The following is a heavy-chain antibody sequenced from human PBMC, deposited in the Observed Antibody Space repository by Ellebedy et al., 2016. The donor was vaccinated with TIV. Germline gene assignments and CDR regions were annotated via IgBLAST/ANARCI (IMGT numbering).Heavy chain of an antibody. CDR3: ARATSGFDY. D-gene: IGHD5-24*01. Sequence: GESLKISCAASGFTFSSYAMHWVRQAPGKGLEWVAVISYDGSNKYYADSMKGRFTISRDNSKNTLYLQMNSLRAEDTAVYYCARATSGFDYWGQGALATVSS. CDR1: GFTFSSYA. V-gene: IGHV3-30-3*01. J-gene: IGHJ4*02. CDR2: ISYDGSNK.